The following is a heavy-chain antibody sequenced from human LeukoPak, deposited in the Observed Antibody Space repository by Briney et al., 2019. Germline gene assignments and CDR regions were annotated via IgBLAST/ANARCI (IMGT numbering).Heavy chain of an antibody. CDR3: ARELWFGEWYYMDV. CDR1: GFTFSSYE. V-gene: IGHV3-48*03. Sequence: GGSLRLSCAASGFTFSSYEMNWVRQAPGKGLEWVSYISSSGSTIYYADSVKGRFTISRDNAKNSLYLQMNSLRAEDTAVYYCARELWFGEWYYMDVWGKGTTVTISS. D-gene: IGHD3-10*01. J-gene: IGHJ6*03. CDR2: ISSSGSTI.